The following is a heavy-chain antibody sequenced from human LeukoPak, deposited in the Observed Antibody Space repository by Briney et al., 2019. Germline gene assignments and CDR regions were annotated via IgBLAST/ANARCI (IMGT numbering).Heavy chain of an antibody. CDR2: IYYSGST. Sequence: EPGGSLRLSCAASGFTFNSYWMSWVRQAPGKGLEWIGYIYYSGSTNYNPSLKSRVTISVDTSKNQFSLKLSSVTAADTAVYYCARGVGATGTAWFDPWGQGTLVTVSS. V-gene: IGHV4-59*01. CDR3: ARGVGATGTAWFDP. CDR1: GFTFNSYW. D-gene: IGHD1-26*01. J-gene: IGHJ5*02.